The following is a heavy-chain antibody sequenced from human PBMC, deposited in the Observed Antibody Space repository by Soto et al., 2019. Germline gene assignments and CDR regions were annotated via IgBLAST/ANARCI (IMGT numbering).Heavy chain of an antibody. CDR3: ARAYYDYIWGSYRHLFDY. CDR1: GYTFTSYD. Sequence: QVQLVQSGAEVKKPGASVKVSWKASGYTFTSYDINWVRQATGQGLEWMGWMNPNSGNTGYAQKFQGRVTMTRNTSISTAYMELSSLRSEDTAVYYCARAYYDYIWGSYRHLFDYWGQGTLVTVSS. D-gene: IGHD3-16*02. V-gene: IGHV1-8*01. J-gene: IGHJ4*02. CDR2: MNPNSGNT.